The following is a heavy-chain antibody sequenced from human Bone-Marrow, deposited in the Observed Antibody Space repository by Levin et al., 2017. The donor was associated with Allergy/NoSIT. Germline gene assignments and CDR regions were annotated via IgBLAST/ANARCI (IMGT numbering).Heavy chain of an antibody. J-gene: IGHJ6*03. CDR2: ISSGGTAI. CDR3: ARPYGYYYYYMDV. Sequence: GESLKISCAASGFSFSDSGMTWVRQAPGKGLEWVAYISSGGTAIYHADSVEGRFTISRDDAKNSLFLQMNSLRPEDAAIYYCARPYGYYYYYMDVWGMGTTVTVSS. CDR1: GFSFSDSG. V-gene: IGHV3-48*03. D-gene: IGHD2-21*01.